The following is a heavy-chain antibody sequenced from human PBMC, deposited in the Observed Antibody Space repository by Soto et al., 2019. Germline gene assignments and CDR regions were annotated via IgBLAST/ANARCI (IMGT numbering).Heavy chain of an antibody. V-gene: IGHV4-59*01. CDR2: IYNSGST. D-gene: IGHD3-10*01. J-gene: IGHJ6*02. CDR3: ARARITMVREVIKYNMDV. CDR1: GGSISTYY. Sequence: SETLSLTCTVSGGSISTYYWSWIRRPPGKGLEWIGYIYNSGSTHSNPSLQSRVTISVDTSKNQFSLKLSSVTAADTAIYYCARARITMVREVIKYNMDVWGQGTTVTVSS.